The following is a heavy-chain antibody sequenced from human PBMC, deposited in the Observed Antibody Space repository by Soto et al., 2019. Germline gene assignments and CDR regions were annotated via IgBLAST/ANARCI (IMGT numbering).Heavy chain of an antibody. J-gene: IGHJ4*02. CDR1: GGSISSGGYY. Sequence: QVQLQESGPGLVKPSQTLSLTCTVSGGSISSGGYYWSWIRQHPXXGLXWIGYIYYSGSTYYNPSLKSRVTISVDTSKNQFXLXLSSVXAADTXXXXXXXXXXYDXLTGYYIDYWGQGTLVTVSS. V-gene: IGHV4-31*03. D-gene: IGHD3-9*01. CDR2: IYYSGST. CDR3: XXXXXYDXLTGYYIDY.